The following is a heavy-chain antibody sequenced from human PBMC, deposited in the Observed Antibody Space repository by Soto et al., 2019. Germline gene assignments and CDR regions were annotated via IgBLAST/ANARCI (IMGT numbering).Heavy chain of an antibody. V-gene: IGHV4-31*03. CDR3: ARGRTIAAAGTGRWFDP. J-gene: IGHJ5*02. CDR1: GGSISSGGYY. Sequence: PSETLSLTCTVSGGSISSGGYYWSWIRQRPGKGLEWIGYIYYSGSTYYNPSLKSRVTISVDTSKNQFSLKLSSVTAADTAVYYCARGRTIAAAGTGRWFDPWGQGTLVTVSS. CDR2: IYYSGST. D-gene: IGHD6-13*01.